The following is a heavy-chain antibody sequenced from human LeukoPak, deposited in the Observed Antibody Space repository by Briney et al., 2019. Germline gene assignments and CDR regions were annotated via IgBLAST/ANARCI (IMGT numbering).Heavy chain of an antibody. CDR1: GGSFSGYY. CDR2: INHSGST. V-gene: IGHV4-34*01. Sequence: SETLSLTCAVYGGSFSGYYWNWIRQPPGKGLEWIGEINHSGSTNYNPSLKSRVTISVDTSKNQFSLKLSSVTAADTAVYYCARATIFGVVIGAFDIWGQGTMVTVSS. D-gene: IGHD3-3*01. J-gene: IGHJ3*02. CDR3: ARATIFGVVIGAFDI.